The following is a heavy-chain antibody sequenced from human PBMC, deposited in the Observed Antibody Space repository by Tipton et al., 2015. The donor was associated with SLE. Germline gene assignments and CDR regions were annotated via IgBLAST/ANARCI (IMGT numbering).Heavy chain of an antibody. CDR2: IGHRAITI. CDR3: AASPTQNRLAS. J-gene: IGHJ4*02. Sequence: SLRLSCALSGFTFTDYEINWVRQPPGKGLEWVSYIGHRAITIVYADSVKGRFTISRDNVRGLVYLQINSLRVEDTAVYYCAASPTQNRLASWGQGTLVTVSS. D-gene: IGHD1-14*01. V-gene: IGHV3-48*03. CDR1: GFTFTDYE.